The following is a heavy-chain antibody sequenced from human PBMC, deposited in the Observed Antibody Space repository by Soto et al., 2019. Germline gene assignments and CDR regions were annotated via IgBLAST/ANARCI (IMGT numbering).Heavy chain of an antibody. J-gene: IGHJ4*02. CDR3: TTTYYYDSSGYSFDY. V-gene: IGHV3-15*01. Sequence: NSWMSWVRQAPGKGLEWVGRIKSKTDGGTTDYAAPVKGRFTISRDDSKNTLYLQMNSLKTEDTAVYYCTTTYYYDSSGYSFDYWGQGTLVTVSS. CDR2: IKSKTDGGTT. CDR1: NSW. D-gene: IGHD3-22*01.